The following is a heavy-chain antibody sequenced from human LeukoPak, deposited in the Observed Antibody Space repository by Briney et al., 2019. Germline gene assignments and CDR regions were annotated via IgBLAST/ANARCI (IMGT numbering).Heavy chain of an antibody. J-gene: IGHJ4*02. D-gene: IGHD1-1*01. V-gene: IGHV3-23*01. Sequence: GGPLRLSCAASGFTFSSYAMSWVRQAPGKGLEWVSAISGSGGSTYYADSVKGRFTISRDNSKNTVYLQMNSLRVEDTAIYYCARGQEFDDGVFDSWGQGTLVTVSS. CDR2: ISGSGGST. CDR3: ARGQEFDDGVFDS. CDR1: GFTFSSYA.